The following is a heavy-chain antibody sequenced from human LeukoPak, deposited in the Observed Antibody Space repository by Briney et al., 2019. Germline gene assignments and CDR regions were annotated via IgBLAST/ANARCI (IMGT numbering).Heavy chain of an antibody. CDR3: ARDTEEADYYDSSGYYSPRWFDP. V-gene: IGHV4-4*07. CDR1: GVSISSYF. CDR2: IHTSGST. J-gene: IGHJ5*02. Sequence: SETLSLTCTVSGVSISSYFWSWIRQPAGKGLEWIGRIHTSGSTNYNPSLKSRVTMSVDTSKNQFSLKLSSVTAADTAVYYCARDTEEADYYDSSGYYSPRWFDPWGQGTLVTVSS. D-gene: IGHD3-22*01.